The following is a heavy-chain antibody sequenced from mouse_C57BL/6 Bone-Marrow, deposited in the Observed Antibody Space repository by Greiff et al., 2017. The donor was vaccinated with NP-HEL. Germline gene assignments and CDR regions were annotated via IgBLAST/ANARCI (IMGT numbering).Heavy chain of an antibody. Sequence: QVQLQQPGTELVKPGASVKLSCKASGYTFTSYWMHWVKQRPGQGLEWIGNINPSNGGTNYNEKFKSKATLTVDKSSSTAYMQLSSLTSEDSAVYYCARDHYGSSYWYFDVWGTGTTVTVSS. CDR1: GYTFTSYW. CDR2: INPSNGGT. J-gene: IGHJ1*03. D-gene: IGHD1-1*01. CDR3: ARDHYGSSYWYFDV. V-gene: IGHV1-53*01.